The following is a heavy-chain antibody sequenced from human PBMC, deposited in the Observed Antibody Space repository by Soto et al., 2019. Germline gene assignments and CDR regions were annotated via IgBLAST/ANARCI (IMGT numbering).Heavy chain of an antibody. D-gene: IGHD1-26*01. Sequence: EGSLRLSCVASRFALTTYTMNWVRQGPGTGLEWVSSINGRSNYKYYSDSVKGRFTVSRDNAQNSLFLQMSRLGPEDTAVYYCVREDGVVGASSAFDSWGQGTLVTVSS. V-gene: IGHV3-21*01. J-gene: IGHJ4*02. CDR2: INGRSNYK. CDR1: RFALTTYT. CDR3: VREDGVVGASSAFDS.